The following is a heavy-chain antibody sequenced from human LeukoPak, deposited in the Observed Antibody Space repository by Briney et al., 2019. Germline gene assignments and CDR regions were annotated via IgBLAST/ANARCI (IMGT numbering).Heavy chain of an antibody. J-gene: IGHJ4*02. D-gene: IGHD3-22*01. CDR1: GVSINTCCYY. Sequence: SETLSLTCDVSGVSINTCCYYWTWIRQPPGKGLEWIGTVHHSGYTYSNPSLKSRVTISLDTSKNQFSLQLSSVTAADTALYYCVRASNSGYYYFDYWGQGTLVTVSS. V-gene: IGHV4-39*07. CDR2: VHHSGYT. CDR3: VRASNSGYYYFDY.